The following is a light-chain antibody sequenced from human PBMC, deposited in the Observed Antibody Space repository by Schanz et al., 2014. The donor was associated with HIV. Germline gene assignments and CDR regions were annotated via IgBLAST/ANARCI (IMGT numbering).Light chain of an antibody. CDR3: QTWDTGIQV. CDR2: LNSDGSH. J-gene: IGLJ3*02. Sequence: QLVLTQSPSASASLGASVKLTCTLDSGHRTYAIAWHQQQPEKGPRYLMNLNSDGSHSKGDGIPDRFSGSSSGAERYLTISSLQSEDEADYYCQTWDTGIQVFGGGTKLPVL. V-gene: IGLV4-69*01. CDR1: SGHRTYA.